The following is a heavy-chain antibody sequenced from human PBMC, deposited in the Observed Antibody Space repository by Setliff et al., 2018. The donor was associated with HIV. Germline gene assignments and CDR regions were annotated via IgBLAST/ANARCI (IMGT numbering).Heavy chain of an antibody. CDR1: GFTVSSNY. D-gene: IGHD3-3*01. CDR3: APLGGSRFYFDY. CDR2: IYSGSTI. V-gene: IGHV3-53*01. Sequence: PGGSLRLSCAASGFTVSSNYMSWVRQAPGKGLEWVSVIYSGSTIYYADSVKGRFTISRDNAKNSLYLQMNSLRAEDTAVYYCAPLGGSRFYFDYWGQGTLVTVSS. J-gene: IGHJ4*02.